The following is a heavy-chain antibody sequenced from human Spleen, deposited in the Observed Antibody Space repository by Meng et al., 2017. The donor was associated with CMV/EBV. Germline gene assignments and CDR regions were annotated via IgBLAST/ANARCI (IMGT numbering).Heavy chain of an antibody. CDR2: IYSGGST. J-gene: IGHJ4*02. Sequence: LSLTCAASGFTVSSNYMSWVRQAPGKGLEWVSIIYSGGSTYYADSVKGRFTISRDNSKNTLYLQMNSPRLEDTAVYYCARGGKVGAKSPLDYWGQGTLVTVSS. D-gene: IGHD1-26*01. CDR3: ARGGKVGAKSPLDY. V-gene: IGHV3-66*02. CDR1: GFTVSSNY.